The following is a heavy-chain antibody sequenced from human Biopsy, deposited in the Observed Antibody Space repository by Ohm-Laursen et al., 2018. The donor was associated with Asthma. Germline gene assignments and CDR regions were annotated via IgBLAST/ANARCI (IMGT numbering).Heavy chain of an antibody. CDR1: GFTFSNFG. D-gene: IGHD1-26*01. V-gene: IGHV3-30*18. J-gene: IGHJ4*02. Sequence: SLRLSCTASGFTFSNFGVHWVRQAPGKGLDWVAVISFDGTNRNYTDSVKGRFTISRDNSRNTLHLEMNSLRAEDTAVYFCAKEVFPGWELRRGPDSWGQGTLVTVSS. CDR3: AKEVFPGWELRRGPDS. CDR2: ISFDGTNR.